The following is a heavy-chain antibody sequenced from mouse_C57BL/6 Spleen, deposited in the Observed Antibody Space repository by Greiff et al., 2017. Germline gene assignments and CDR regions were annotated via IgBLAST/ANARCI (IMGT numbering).Heavy chain of an antibody. CDR2: INPYNGDT. J-gene: IGHJ4*01. Sequence: VQLQQSGPELVKPGDSVKISCKASGYSFTGYFMNWVMQSHGKSLEWIGRINPYNGDTFYNQKFKGKATLTVDKSSSTAHMELRSLTSEDSAVYYCARNYGNFYAMDYWGQGTSVTVSS. CDR3: ARNYGNFYAMDY. V-gene: IGHV1-20*01. D-gene: IGHD2-1*01. CDR1: GYSFTGYF.